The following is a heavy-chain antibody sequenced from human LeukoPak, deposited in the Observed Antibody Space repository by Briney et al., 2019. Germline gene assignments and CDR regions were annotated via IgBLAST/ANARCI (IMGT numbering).Heavy chain of an antibody. D-gene: IGHD3-10*01. CDR2: IDTTTGNP. CDR3: VRGTPTPGMDY. J-gene: IGHJ4*02. CDR1: GYPFSAHF. Sequence: ASVKVSCKASGYPFSAHFLNWVRQAPGQGLEWMGNIDTTTGNPRYAQDFTGRFVFSLDTSVSMAYLQITSLKADDTAAYYCVRGTPTPGMDYWGQGTLVTVSS. V-gene: IGHV7-4-1*04.